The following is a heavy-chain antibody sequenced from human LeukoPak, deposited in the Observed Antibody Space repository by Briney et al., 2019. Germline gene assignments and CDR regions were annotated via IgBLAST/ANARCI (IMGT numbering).Heavy chain of an antibody. CDR1: GGSISGSSYY. J-gene: IGHJ5*02. V-gene: IGHV4-39*01. CDR2: IDYSGRT. CDR3: ARRMGVAQLAS. Sequence: PETLSLTCNVSGGSISGSSYYWGWIRQPPGKGLEWIGCIDYSGRTYYNPSLKSRVTISVHTSKTQFSLKLSFVTAADTAVYYCARRMGVAQLASWGQGTLVTVSS. D-gene: IGHD2-2*01.